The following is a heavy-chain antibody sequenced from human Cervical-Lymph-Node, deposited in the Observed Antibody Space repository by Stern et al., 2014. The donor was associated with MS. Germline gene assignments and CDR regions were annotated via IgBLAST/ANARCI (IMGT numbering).Heavy chain of an antibody. Sequence: QMQLVQSGAEVKKPGSSVKVSCKASGGTFTTYTITWVRQAPGQGLEWMGGIIPIFATATYAQKFQGRVTITADASTTTAYMELSSLRAEDTAVYYCARPDYGGDARRAFDVWGQGTVVTVSS. CDR1: GGTFTTYT. D-gene: IGHD2-21*02. V-gene: IGHV1-69*01. J-gene: IGHJ3*01. CDR2: IIPIFATA. CDR3: ARPDYGGDARRAFDV.